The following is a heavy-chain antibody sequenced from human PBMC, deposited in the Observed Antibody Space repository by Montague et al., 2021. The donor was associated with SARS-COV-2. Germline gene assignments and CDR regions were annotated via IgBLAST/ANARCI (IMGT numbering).Heavy chain of an antibody. D-gene: IGHD3-9*01. CDR2: IYFSGST. V-gene: IGHV4-39*07. J-gene: IGHJ4*02. CDR1: GGQFIRSSHY. CDR3: ARAYRGVPDWDFFDS. Sequence: SETLSLTCSVSGGQFIRSSHYWAWIRQAPGGGLEWIGNIYFSGSTNSNPSLRSRLTLSLDMSRARFSLELRAVTASDTALYYCARAYRGVPDWDFFDSWGQGLLVAVSS.